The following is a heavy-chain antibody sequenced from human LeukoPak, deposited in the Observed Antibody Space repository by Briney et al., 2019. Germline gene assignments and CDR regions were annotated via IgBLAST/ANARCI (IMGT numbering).Heavy chain of an antibody. V-gene: IGHV3-21*01. CDR3: ARDGSGWTLYYFDY. CDR2: ISSSSSYI. D-gene: IGHD6-19*01. J-gene: IGHJ4*02. Sequence: RGSLRLSCAASGFTFSSYSMNWVRQAPGKGLEWVSSISSSSSYIYYADSVKGRFTISRDNAKNSLYLQMNSLRAEDTAVYYCARDGSGWTLYYFDYWGQGTLVTVSS. CDR1: GFTFSSYS.